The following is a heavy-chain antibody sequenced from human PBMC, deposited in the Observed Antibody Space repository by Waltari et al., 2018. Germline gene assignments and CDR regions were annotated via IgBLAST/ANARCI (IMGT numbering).Heavy chain of an antibody. CDR2: IWYDGSNK. J-gene: IGHJ4*02. CDR1: GFTFISYG. CDR3: ARDNGGFGELLPDY. V-gene: IGHV3-33*01. D-gene: IGHD3-10*01. Sequence: QVPLVASGGGVVQPGRSLSLTRAASGFTFISYGMHWLRQAPGKGLEWVAVIWYDGSNKDYADSVKGRFTISRDNSKNTLYLQMNSLRAEDTAVYYCARDNGGFGELLPDYWGQGTLVTVSS.